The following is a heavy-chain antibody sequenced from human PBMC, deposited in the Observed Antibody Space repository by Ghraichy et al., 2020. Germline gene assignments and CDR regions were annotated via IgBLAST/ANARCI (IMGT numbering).Heavy chain of an antibody. D-gene: IGHD2-2*01. Sequence: GGSLRLSCSASGFTFSNYAMHWVRQALGKGLEYVSGFGSNGGSIYYADSVKGRFTISRDNSKNTLYLQMSSLRGDDTAVYYCVKGYCSTITCPDYAFDIWGQGTMLTVSS. J-gene: IGHJ3*02. CDR2: FGSNGGSI. CDR3: VKGYCSTITCPDYAFDI. CDR1: GFTFSNYA. V-gene: IGHV3-64D*09.